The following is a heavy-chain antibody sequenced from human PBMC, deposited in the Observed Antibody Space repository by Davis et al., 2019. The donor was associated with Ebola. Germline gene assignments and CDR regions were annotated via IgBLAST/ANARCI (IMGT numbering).Heavy chain of an antibody. J-gene: IGHJ4*02. CDR3: ARVPIGVLRFLEWLLSSGLDY. CDR1: GGSISSSSYY. D-gene: IGHD3-3*01. Sequence: SETLSLTCTVSGGSISSSSYYWGWIRQPPGKGLEWIGYIYYSGSTNYNPSLKSRVTISVDTSKNQFSLKLSSVTAADTAVYYCARVPIGVLRFLEWLLSSGLDYWGQGTLVTVSS. CDR2: IYYSGST. V-gene: IGHV4-61*05.